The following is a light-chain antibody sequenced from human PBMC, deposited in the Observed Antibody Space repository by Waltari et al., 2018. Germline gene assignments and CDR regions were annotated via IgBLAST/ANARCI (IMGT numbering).Light chain of an antibody. J-gene: IGLJ3*02. CDR1: AMDDKY. V-gene: IGLV3-1*01. CDR2: QDD. Sequence: SFELSQPPSVSVSPGQTATITCSGGAMDDKYVSWYQQRPGQSPLLLLYQDDKRASGIPERFSAFNSGNTAPLTISGTQPLDEADYYCQAWDTFTAVFGGGTKLTVL. CDR3: QAWDTFTAV.